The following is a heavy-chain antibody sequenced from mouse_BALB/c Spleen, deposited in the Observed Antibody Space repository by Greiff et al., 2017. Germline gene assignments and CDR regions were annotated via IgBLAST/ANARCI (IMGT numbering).Heavy chain of an antibody. CDR3: ARHDWYFDY. CDR2: ISSGGSYT. J-gene: IGHJ2*01. CDR1: GFTFSSYG. Sequence: EVMLVESGGDLVKPGGSLKLSCAASGFTFSSYGMSWVRQTPDKRLEWVATISSGGSYTYYPDSVKGRFTISRDNAKNTLYLQMSSLKSEDTAMYYCARHDWYFDYWGQGTTLTVSA. V-gene: IGHV5-6*01. D-gene: IGHD2-13*01.